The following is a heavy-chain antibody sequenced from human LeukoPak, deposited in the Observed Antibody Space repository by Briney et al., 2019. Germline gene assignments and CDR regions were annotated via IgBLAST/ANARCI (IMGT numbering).Heavy chain of an antibody. V-gene: IGHV3-30*18. CDR3: AKPGIAAASTSPNWFDP. CDR2: ISYDGSNK. Sequence: GGSLRLSCAASGFTVSSNYMSWVRQAPGKGLEWVAVISYDGSNKYYADSVKGRFTISRDNSKNTLYLQMNSLRAEDTAVYYCAKPGIAAASTSPNWFDPWGQGTLVTVSS. J-gene: IGHJ5*02. D-gene: IGHD6-13*01. CDR1: GFTVSSNY.